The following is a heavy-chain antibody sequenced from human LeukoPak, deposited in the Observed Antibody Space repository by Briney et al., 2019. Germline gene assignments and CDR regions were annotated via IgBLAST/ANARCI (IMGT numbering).Heavy chain of an antibody. D-gene: IGHD3-22*01. J-gene: IGHJ4*02. V-gene: IGHV3-30*02. Sequence: PGGSLRLSCAASGFTFSSYGMHWVRQAPGKGLEWVASIRYDGSNKYYADSVKGRFTISRDNSKNTLYLQMNSLRAEDTAVYYCAKDRPLAYCGGDCRYYYDSSGYYYEGYFDYWGQGTLVTVSS. CDR3: AKDRPLAYCGGDCRYYYDSSGYYYEGYFDY. CDR2: IRYDGSNK. CDR1: GFTFSSYG.